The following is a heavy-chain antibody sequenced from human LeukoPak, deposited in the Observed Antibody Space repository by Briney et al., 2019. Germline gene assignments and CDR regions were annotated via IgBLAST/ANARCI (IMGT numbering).Heavy chain of an antibody. Sequence: GGSLRLSCSASGFSFNNYAVHWVRQAPGKGLEYVSGINSDGGTSHYADSAKGRFTISRDNSKNALYLQLSSLRPEDTALYYCVKTMVVFGGLIRTDASDIWGQGTMVTVSS. D-gene: IGHD3-10*01. CDR2: INSDGGTS. CDR1: GFSFNNYA. CDR3: VKTMVVFGGLIRTDASDI. J-gene: IGHJ3*02. V-gene: IGHV3-64D*06.